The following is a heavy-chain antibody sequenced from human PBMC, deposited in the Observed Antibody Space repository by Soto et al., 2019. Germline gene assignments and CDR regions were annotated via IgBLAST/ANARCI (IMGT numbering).Heavy chain of an antibody. D-gene: IGHD2-21*02. V-gene: IGHV4-28*01. J-gene: IGHJ4*02. CDR2: IYYSGST. CDR1: GYSISSSNW. CDR3: ARTRSGDHVIH. Sequence: SETLSLTCAVSGYSISSSNWWGWIRQPPGKGLEWIGYIYYSGSTYYNPSLKSRVTMSVDTSKNQFSLKLSSVTAVDTAVYYCARTRSGDHVIHWGQGTLVTVSS.